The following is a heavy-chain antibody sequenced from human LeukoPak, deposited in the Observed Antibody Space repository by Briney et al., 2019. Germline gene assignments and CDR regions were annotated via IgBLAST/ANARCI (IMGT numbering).Heavy chain of an antibody. Sequence: GGSLRLSCAASGFTFSDYWMQWVRQVPGRGLMGVSLVDNYGNPKFYADSVKGRFTISRDNAKNTLYLQMDSLRAEDTAVYYCATDLSGSIDYWGRGTLVTVSS. CDR3: ATDLSGSIDY. CDR2: VDNYGNPK. CDR1: GFTFSDYW. J-gene: IGHJ4*02. V-gene: IGHV3-74*01. D-gene: IGHD3-10*01.